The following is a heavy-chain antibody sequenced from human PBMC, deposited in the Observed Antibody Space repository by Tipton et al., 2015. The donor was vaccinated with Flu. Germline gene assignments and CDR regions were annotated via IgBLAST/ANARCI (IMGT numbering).Heavy chain of an antibody. V-gene: IGHV1-18*01. J-gene: IGHJ4*02. D-gene: IGHD5-24*01. CDR2: IKSYNGNT. CDR3: ARDLDGYNPSWMGY. Sequence: QSGAEVKKPGASVKVSCKASGYTFSNYGISWVRQAPGQGLEWMGWIKSYNGNTDYSQKFQGRVTLTTDTSTSTVYMELRSLRSDDTAVYYCARDLDGYNPSWMGYWGQGTLVTVSS. CDR1: GYTFSNYG.